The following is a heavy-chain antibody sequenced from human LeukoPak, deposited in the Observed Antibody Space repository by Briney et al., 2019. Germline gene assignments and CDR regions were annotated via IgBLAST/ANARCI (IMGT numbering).Heavy chain of an antibody. CDR2: ISGSGDRT. CDR1: GFTFSSYG. J-gene: IGHJ3*02. D-gene: IGHD5-12*01. CDR3: ARDPGRGYSDYNYADIYDAFDI. Sequence: GGSLRLSCAGSGFTFSSYGMSWVRQAPGKGLEWVSAISGSGDRTYYADSVKGRFTISRDNSKNTLYLQMNSLRAEDTAVYYCARDPGRGYSDYNYADIYDAFDIWGPGTMVTVSS. V-gene: IGHV3-23*01.